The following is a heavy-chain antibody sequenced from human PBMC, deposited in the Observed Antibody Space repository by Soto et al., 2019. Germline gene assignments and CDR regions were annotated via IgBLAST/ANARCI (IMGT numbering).Heavy chain of an antibody. J-gene: IGHJ6*02. V-gene: IGHV4-39*01. CDR3: ARRLYYDSSGFEGGGMDV. CDR2: IYYSGST. D-gene: IGHD3-22*01. Sequence: QLQLQESGPGLVKPSATLSLTCTVSGGSISSSSYYWGWIRQPPGKGLEWIGSIYYSGSTYYNPYLKSRVTISVDTSKNQFSLKLSSVTAADTAVYYCARRLYYDSSGFEGGGMDVWGQGTTVTVSS. CDR1: GGSISSSSYY.